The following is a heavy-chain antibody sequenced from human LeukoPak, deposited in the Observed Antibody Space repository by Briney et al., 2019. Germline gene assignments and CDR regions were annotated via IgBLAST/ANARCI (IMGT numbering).Heavy chain of an antibody. D-gene: IGHD4-17*01. CDR3: ARGQYGDYDY. CDR1: GFTFSSYA. CDR2: ISAGGSST. V-gene: IGHV3-23*01. Sequence: GGSLRLSCAASGFTFSSYAMSWVRQAPGKGLQWVSAISAGGSSTYYADSVKGRFTISRDNSKNTLYLQMNSLRAEDPAVYYCARGQYGDYDYWGQGTLVTVSS. J-gene: IGHJ4*02.